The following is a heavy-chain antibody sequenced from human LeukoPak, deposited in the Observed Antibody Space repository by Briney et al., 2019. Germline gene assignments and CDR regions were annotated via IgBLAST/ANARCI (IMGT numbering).Heavy chain of an antibody. D-gene: IGHD3-16*02. Sequence: PGGSLRLSCAASGFTFSSYAMSWVRQAPGKGLEWVSAISGSGGSTYYADSVKGRFTISRDNSKNTLYLQMNSLRAEDTAVYYCAKVRLEDYVWGSYRYYFDYWGQGTLVTVSS. CDR3: AKVRLEDYVWGSYRYYFDY. CDR1: GFTFSSYA. J-gene: IGHJ4*02. CDR2: ISGSGGST. V-gene: IGHV3-23*01.